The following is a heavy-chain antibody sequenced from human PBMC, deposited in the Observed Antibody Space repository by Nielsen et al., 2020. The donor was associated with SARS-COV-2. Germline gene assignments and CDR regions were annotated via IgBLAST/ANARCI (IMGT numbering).Heavy chain of an antibody. J-gene: IGHJ5*01. CDR1: GGSISNVGYY. CDR3: ARVDYGDYGAGIWFDS. CDR2: IYYSGSA. Sequence: SETLSLTCTVSGGSISNVGYYWSWIRQHPGKGLEWIGYIYYSGSAQYNPSLESRVSMSVDTSNNYFSLSLTSVTAADTAVYYCARVDYGDYGAGIWFDSWGQGILVTVSS. V-gene: IGHV4-31*03. D-gene: IGHD4-17*01.